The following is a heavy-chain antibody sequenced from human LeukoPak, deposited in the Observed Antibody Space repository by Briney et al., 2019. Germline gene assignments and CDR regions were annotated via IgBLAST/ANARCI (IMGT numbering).Heavy chain of an antibody. D-gene: IGHD6-19*01. V-gene: IGHV6-1*01. CDR3: ARVTEKQYLPFDS. J-gene: IGHJ4*02. CDR1: GDSVSSNSAA. CDR2: TYYRSRWYN. Sequence: SQTLSLTCAISGDSVSSNSAAWNWIRQSPSRGLECLGRTYYRSRWYNEYALSVKSRITINPDTSKNQFSLQLNSVTPEDTAVYYCARVTEKQYLPFDSWGQGTLVTVSS.